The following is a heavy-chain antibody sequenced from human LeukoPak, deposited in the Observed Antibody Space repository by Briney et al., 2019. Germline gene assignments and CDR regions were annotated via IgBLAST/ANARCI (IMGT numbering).Heavy chain of an antibody. J-gene: IGHJ4*02. D-gene: IGHD1-1*01. CDR2: ILGLGGASRT. CDR3: AKATGNLGN. CDR1: GFSFSTDG. Sequence: GGTLRLSCSASGFSFSTDGMSWVRQAPGKGLEWVSGILGLGGASRTYYADSVKGRFTISRDNSKNTLYLQIHSLTAEDTATYYCAKATGNLGNWGQGTQVTVSS. V-gene: IGHV3-23*01.